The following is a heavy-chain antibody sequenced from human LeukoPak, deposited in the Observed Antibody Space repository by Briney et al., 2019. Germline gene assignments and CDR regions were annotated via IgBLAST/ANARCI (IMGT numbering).Heavy chain of an antibody. CDR2: IIPIFGTA. V-gene: IGHV1-69*01. CDR1: GGTFSSYA. Sequence: SVKVSCKASGGTFSSYAISWVRQAPGQGLEWMGGIIPIFGTANYAQKFQGRVTITADESTSTAYMELSSLRSEDTAVYSCARGNDSRPDYFDYWGQETLVTVSS. CDR3: ARGNDSRPDYFDY. D-gene: IGHD3-22*01. J-gene: IGHJ4*02.